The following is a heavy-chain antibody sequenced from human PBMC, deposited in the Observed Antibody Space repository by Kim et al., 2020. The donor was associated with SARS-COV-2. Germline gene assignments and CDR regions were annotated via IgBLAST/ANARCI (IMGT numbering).Heavy chain of an antibody. J-gene: IGHJ4*02. CDR1: GYTFTDHY. V-gene: IGHV1-2*02. Sequence: ASVKVSCKASGYTFTDHYIHWVRQAPGQGLEWMGWIYPSTGDTKSAQKFQGRVTVTREASITTVYMELTRLTSDDTAMYYCARDPGRGWNLDCWGQGTLVTVSS. CDR3: ARDPGRGWNLDC. CDR2: IYPSTGDT. D-gene: IGHD6-19*01.